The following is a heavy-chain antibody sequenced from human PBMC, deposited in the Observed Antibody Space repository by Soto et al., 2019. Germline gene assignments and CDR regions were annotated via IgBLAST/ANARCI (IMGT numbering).Heavy chain of an antibody. CDR2: VYYGGST. D-gene: IGHD2-15*01. Sequence: PSETLSLTCTVSGGSISSSSYYWGWIRQPPGKGLEWIGYVYYGGSTYYNPSLKSRVTISVDTSKNQFSLKLSSVTAADTAVYYCARAYCSGGSCSTAHFDYWGQGTLVTVSS. V-gene: IGHV4-39*07. CDR3: ARAYCSGGSCSTAHFDY. CDR1: GGSISSSSYY. J-gene: IGHJ4*02.